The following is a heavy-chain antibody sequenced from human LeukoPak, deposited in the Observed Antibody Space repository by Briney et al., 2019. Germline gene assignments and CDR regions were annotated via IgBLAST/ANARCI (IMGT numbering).Heavy chain of an antibody. CDR1: GYTFTGYY. V-gene: IGHV1-2*02. CDR3: ASCSGGSCYSPFDY. D-gene: IGHD2-15*01. Sequence: ASVKVSCKASGYTFTGYYMHWVRQAPGQGLEWMGWINPNSGGTNYAQKFQGRVTMTRDTSISTAYMELSRLRSDDTAVYYCASCSGGSCYSPFDYWGQGTLVTVSS. J-gene: IGHJ4*02. CDR2: INPNSGGT.